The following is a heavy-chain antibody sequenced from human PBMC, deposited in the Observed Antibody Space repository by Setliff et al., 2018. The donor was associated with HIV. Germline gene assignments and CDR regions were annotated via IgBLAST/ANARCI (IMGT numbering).Heavy chain of an antibody. V-gene: IGHV3-49*04. J-gene: IGHJ4*02. CDR1: GFTFGDYA. CDR2: IRSKAYGGTS. Sequence: GGSLRLSCAASGFTFGDYALTWVRQAPGKGLEWVAFIRSKAYGGTSDYAASVKGRFTISRDDSKSIAYLHMNSLKTVDTGVYYCRYVGSLQYWGQGTLVTVSS. D-gene: IGHD1-26*01. CDR3: RYVGSLQY.